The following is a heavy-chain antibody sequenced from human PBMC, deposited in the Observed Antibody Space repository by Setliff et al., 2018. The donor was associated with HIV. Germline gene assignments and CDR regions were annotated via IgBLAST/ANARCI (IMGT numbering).Heavy chain of an antibody. V-gene: IGHV4-38-2*01. Sequence: PSETLSLTCAVSGFSISSGYYWGWVRQSPGKGLEWIGSIYHSGSTYYNPSLKSRVTISVDTSKNQFSLDLNSVTAADTAVYYCARLAKLGPSLSYFGMDVWGQGTTVTVSS. CDR3: ARLAKLGPSLSYFGMDV. J-gene: IGHJ6*02. D-gene: IGHD7-27*01. CDR2: IYHSGST. CDR1: GFSISSGYY.